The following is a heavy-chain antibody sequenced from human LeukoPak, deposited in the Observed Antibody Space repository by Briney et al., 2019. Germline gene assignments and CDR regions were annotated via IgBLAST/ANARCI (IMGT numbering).Heavy chain of an antibody. J-gene: IGHJ4*02. D-gene: IGHD6-13*01. CDR1: GFTVSSNY. CDR2: IYSGGST. Sequence: GGSLRLSCAASGFTVSSNYMSLVRQAPGKGLEWVSVIYSGGSTYYADSVKGRFTISRDNSKNTLYLQMNSLRAEDTAVYYCANGYSSTWYNYWGQGTLVTVSS. V-gene: IGHV3-53*01. CDR3: ANGYSSTWYNY.